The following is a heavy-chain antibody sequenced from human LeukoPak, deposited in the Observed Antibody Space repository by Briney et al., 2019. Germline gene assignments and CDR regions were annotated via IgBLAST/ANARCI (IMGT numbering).Heavy chain of an antibody. CDR3: ARDQGDFDY. J-gene: IGHJ4*02. CDR2: IKQDGSEK. Sequence: GGSLRLSCAASGFSFSSYWMNWVRRAPGKGLEWVANIKQDGSEKYYVDSVKGRFTISRDNAKNSLYLQMNSLRAEDTAVYYCARDQGDFDYWGQGTLVTVSS. CDR1: GFSFSSYW. V-gene: IGHV3-7*03.